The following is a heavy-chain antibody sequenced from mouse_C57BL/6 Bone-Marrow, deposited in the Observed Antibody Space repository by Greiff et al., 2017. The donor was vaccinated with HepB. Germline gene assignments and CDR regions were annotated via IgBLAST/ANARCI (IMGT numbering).Heavy chain of an antibody. CDR2: IYPSDSET. D-gene: IGHD1-1*01. CDR1: GYTFTSYW. Sequence: QVQLQQPGAELVRPGSSVKLSCKASGYTFTSYWMDWVKQRPGQGLEWIGNIYPSDSETHYNQKFKDKATLTVGKSSSTAYMQLSSLTSEDSAVYYCASFGSRGFAYWGQGTLVTVSA. J-gene: IGHJ3*01. CDR3: ASFGSRGFAY. V-gene: IGHV1-61*01.